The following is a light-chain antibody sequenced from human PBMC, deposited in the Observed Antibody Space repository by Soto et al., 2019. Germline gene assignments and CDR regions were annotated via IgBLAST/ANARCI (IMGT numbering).Light chain of an antibody. J-gene: IGLJ1*01. CDR3: SSYTSGSTLDV. CDR2: NVS. V-gene: IGLV2-14*01. CDR1: SSDVGGYDY. Sequence: QSALTQPASVSGSPGQSITISCTGTSSDVGGYDYVSWYQQHPGKAPKLMIYNVSNRPSGVSNRFSGSKSGNTASLTISGLQAEDEADYSFSSYTSGSTLDVFGTGTQLTVL.